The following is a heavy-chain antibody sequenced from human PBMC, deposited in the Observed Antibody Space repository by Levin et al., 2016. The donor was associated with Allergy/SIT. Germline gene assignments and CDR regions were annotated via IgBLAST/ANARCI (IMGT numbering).Heavy chain of an antibody. CDR3: AKSFCGGDCYFDY. D-gene: IGHD2-21*02. V-gene: IGHV3-53*01. CDR1: GFAVSHNF. Sequence: GESLKISCVASGFAVSHNFVSWVRQAPGKGLEWVSVIYSGGSTYYEDSVKGRFTISRDDSKNTVFLQMNSLRVDDTAVYYCAKSFCGGDCYFDYWGQGTLVTVAS. CDR2: IYSGGST. J-gene: IGHJ4*02.